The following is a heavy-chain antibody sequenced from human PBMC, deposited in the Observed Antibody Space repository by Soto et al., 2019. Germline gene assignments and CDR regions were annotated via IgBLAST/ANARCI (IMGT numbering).Heavy chain of an antibody. CDR1: GFNFRTYG. Sequence: QVQLVESGGGVVQPGRSLRLSCAASGFNFRTYGIHWVRQAPGKGLEWVALISKDGSHSYYAPSVKCRFTTSRDNSQNKAFLQVNSLRADDTAVYFCARGTDYADLGNAEYFHPWGQGTLVTVSS. CDR3: ARGTDYADLGNAEYFHP. J-gene: IGHJ1*01. D-gene: IGHD4-17*01. CDR2: ISKDGSHS. V-gene: IGHV3-30*03.